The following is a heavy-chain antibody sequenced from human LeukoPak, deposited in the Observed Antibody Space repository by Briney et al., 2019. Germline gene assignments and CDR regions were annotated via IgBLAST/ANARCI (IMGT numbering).Heavy chain of an antibody. D-gene: IGHD4-17*01. CDR2: ISRSSRHI. Sequence: GGSLRLSCAASGFTFSSYSMNWVRQVPGKGLEWVSSISRSSRHIYYADSVKGRLTISRDDAKNSVYLQMNSLRAEETAVYYCVRDFNTVTTAYLHHWGQGTLVTVSS. J-gene: IGHJ1*01. V-gene: IGHV3-21*01. CDR1: GFTFSSYS. CDR3: VRDFNTVTTAYLHH.